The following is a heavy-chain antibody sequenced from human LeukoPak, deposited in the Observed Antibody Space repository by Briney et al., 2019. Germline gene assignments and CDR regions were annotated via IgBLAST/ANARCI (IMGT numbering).Heavy chain of an antibody. Sequence: PGGSLRLSCAASGFTFSSYGMHWVRQAPGKGLEWVAVISYDGSNKYYPDSVKGRFTISRDNSKNTLYLQMNSLRAEDTAVYYCAKSYGSGSYGMTYYFDYWGQGTLVTVSS. CDR1: GFTFSSYG. J-gene: IGHJ4*02. V-gene: IGHV3-30*18. CDR2: ISYDGSNK. D-gene: IGHD3-10*01. CDR3: AKSYGSGSYGMTYYFDY.